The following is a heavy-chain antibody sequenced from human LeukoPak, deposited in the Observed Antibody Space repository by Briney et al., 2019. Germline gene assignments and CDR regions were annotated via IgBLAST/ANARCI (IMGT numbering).Heavy chain of an antibody. CDR1: GFTFDDYG. V-gene: IGHV3-20*04. D-gene: IGHD3-22*01. J-gene: IGHJ3*02. CDR2: INWNGGST. Sequence: PGGSLRLSCAASGFTFDDYGMSWVRQAPGKGLEWVSGINWNGGSTGYADSVKGRFTISRDNAKNSLYLQMNSLRAEDTALYYCARVVDYYDSSGYTGGGAFDIWGQGTMVTVSS. CDR3: ARVVDYYDSSGYTGGGAFDI.